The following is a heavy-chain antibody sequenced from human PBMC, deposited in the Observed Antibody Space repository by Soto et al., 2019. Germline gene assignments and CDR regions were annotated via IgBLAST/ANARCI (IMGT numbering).Heavy chain of an antibody. V-gene: IGHV3-30-3*01. CDR2: ISYDGSNK. CDR1: GFTFSSYA. D-gene: IGHD3-22*01. CDR3: ARDRNYDSSGYYGSYFDY. J-gene: IGHJ4*02. Sequence: GGSLRLSCAASGFTFSSYAMHWVRQAPGKGLEWVAVISYDGSNKYYADSVKGRFTISRDNSKNTLYLQMNSLRAEDTAVYYWARDRNYDSSGYYGSYFDYWGQGTLVTVSS.